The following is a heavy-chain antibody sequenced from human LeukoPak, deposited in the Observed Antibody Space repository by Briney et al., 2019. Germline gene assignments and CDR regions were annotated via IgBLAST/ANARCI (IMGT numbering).Heavy chain of an antibody. CDR3: AGSALYSGSYYWFDP. J-gene: IGHJ5*02. CDR2: IYYSGST. D-gene: IGHD1-26*01. V-gene: IGHV4-59*01. Sequence: SETPSLTCTVSGGSISSYYWSWIRQPPGKGLEWIGYIYYSGSTNYNPSLKSRVTISVDTSKNQFSLKLSSVTAADTAVYYCAGSALYSGSYYWFDPWGQGTLVTVSS. CDR1: GGSISSYY.